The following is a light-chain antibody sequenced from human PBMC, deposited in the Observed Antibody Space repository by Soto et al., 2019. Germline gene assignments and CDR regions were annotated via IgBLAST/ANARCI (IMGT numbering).Light chain of an antibody. Sequence: EMVMTQSPATLSVSQGERATLSCRASQSVSSNLAWYQQKPGQAPRLLIYGASTRATGIPARFSGSGSGTEFTLTISSLQSEDFAVYYCQQYNNWPPGLTFGGGTKVDIK. CDR2: GAS. CDR3: QQYNNWPPGLT. V-gene: IGKV3-15*01. J-gene: IGKJ4*01. CDR1: QSVSSN.